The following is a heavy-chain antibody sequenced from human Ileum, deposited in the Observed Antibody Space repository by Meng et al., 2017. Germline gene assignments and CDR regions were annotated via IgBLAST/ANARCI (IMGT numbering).Heavy chain of an antibody. CDR1: GFTFSSHS. CDR2: INSDASST. Sequence: VDLVSSGVGLVQPGGSLRLSCAASGFTFSSHSMYWVRQAPGKGLVWVSRINSDASSTTYADSVKGRFTISRDNAKNTLYLQMNSLRAEDTAVYYCVRASYYFDYWSQGTLVTVSS. CDR3: VRASYYFDY. J-gene: IGHJ4*02. V-gene: IGHV3-74*01.